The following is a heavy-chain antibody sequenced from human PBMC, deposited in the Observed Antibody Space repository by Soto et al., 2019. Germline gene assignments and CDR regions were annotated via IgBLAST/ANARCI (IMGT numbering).Heavy chain of an antibody. D-gene: IGHD1-1*01. CDR3: ARSTTKYGMDV. V-gene: IGHV4-61*01. CDR1: GGSLRSTSYY. CDR2: IYYSGST. Sequence: SETLSLTCTVSGGSLRSTSYYWSWIRQPPGKGLEWIGYIYYSGSTNYNPSLKSRVTISVDTSKNQFSLKLSSVTAADTAVYYCARSTTKYGMDVWGQGTTVTVSS. J-gene: IGHJ6*02.